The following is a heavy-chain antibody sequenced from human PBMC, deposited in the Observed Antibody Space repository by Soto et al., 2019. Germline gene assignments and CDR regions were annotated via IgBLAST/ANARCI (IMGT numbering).Heavy chain of an antibody. CDR2: ISAYNGNT. CDR3: ARDGAFPYYYDSSGYYY. V-gene: IGHV1-18*01. J-gene: IGHJ4*02. Sequence: ASVKVSCKASGYTFTSYGISWVRQAPGQGLEWMGWISAYNGNTNSAQKLQGRVTMTTDTSTSTAYMELRSLRSDDTAVYYCARDGAFPYYYDSSGYYYWGQGTLVTVSS. CDR1: GYTFTSYG. D-gene: IGHD3-22*01.